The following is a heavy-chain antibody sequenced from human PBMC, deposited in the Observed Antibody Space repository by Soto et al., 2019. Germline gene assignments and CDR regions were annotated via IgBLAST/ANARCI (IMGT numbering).Heavy chain of an antibody. J-gene: IGHJ4*02. CDR3: AREAHSYGSRLEN. D-gene: IGHD6-13*01. V-gene: IGHV1-8*01. Sequence: ASVKVSCKASGDTFTSYDINWVRQATGQGLEWMGWMNANSGNTGYAQKCQGRVTMTRNTSISTAYMELSSLKSEDTAVYYCAREAHSYGSRLENWGQGTLVTVSS. CDR1: GDTFTSYD. CDR2: MNANSGNT.